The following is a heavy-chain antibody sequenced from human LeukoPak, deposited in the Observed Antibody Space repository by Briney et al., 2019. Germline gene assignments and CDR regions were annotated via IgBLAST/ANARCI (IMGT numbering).Heavy chain of an antibody. V-gene: IGHV4-34*01. CDR3: ARDRGGWYGMVFDP. D-gene: IGHD6-19*01. CDR1: GGSFSGYY. Sequence: PSETLSLTCAVYGGSFSGYYWSWIRQPPGKGLEWIGEINHSGSTNYNPSLKSRVTISVDTSKNQFSLKLSSVTAADTAVYYCARDRGGWYGMVFDPWGQGTLVTVSS. CDR2: INHSGST. J-gene: IGHJ5*02.